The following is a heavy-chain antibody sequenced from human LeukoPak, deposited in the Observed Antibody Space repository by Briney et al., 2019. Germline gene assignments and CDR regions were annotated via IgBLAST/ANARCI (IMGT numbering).Heavy chain of an antibody. Sequence: SETLSLTCTVSGGSISSSSYYWGWIRQPPGKGLEWIGSIYYSGSTYYNPSLKSRVTISVDTSKNQFSLKLSSVTAADTAVYYCARSDTAMVTFDYWGQGTLVTVSS. D-gene: IGHD5-18*01. J-gene: IGHJ4*02. CDR3: ARSDTAMVTFDY. V-gene: IGHV4-39*07. CDR1: GGSISSSSYY. CDR2: IYYSGST.